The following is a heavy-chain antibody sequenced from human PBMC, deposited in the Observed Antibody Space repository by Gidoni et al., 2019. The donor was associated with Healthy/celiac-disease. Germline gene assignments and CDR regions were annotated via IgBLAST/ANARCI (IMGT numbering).Heavy chain of an antibody. V-gene: IGHV3-15*01. CDR2: IKSKTDGGTT. CDR3: TTDQPSDIVVVPAASSYYYYYGMDV. D-gene: IGHD2-2*01. J-gene: IGHJ6*02. Sequence: EVQLVESGGGLVKPGGSLRLSCAASGFTFSNAWMSWVRQAPGQGLEWVGRIKSKTDGGTTDYAAPVKGRFTISRDDSKNTLYLQMNSLKTEDTAVYYCTTDQPSDIVVVPAASSYYYYYGMDVWGQGTTVTVSS. CDR1: GFTFSNAW.